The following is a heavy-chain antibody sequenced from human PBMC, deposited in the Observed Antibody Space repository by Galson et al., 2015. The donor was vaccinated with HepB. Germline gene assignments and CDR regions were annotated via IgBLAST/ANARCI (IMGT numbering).Heavy chain of an antibody. D-gene: IGHD5-24*01. Sequence: SLRLSCAASGFFFSDYNMSWIRQAPGKGLEWVSFISTGSDSTNYADTVKGRFTITRDNARNSLYLQLNSLRDEDTAVYYCARIKWGLHGYFYGGPADYWGQGALVTVSP. V-gene: IGHV3-11*06. CDR1: GFFFSDYN. CDR2: ISTGSDST. J-gene: IGHJ4*02. CDR3: ARIKWGLHGYFYGGPADY.